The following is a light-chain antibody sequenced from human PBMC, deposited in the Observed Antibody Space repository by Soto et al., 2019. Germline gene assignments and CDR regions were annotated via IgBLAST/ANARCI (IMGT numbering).Light chain of an antibody. V-gene: IGKV3-15*01. J-gene: IGKJ4*01. CDR2: DTA. Sequence: EIVMTQSPVTLSVSPGETVTLSCRSSQSVGRNVAWYQQKPGQATRLLIFDTATMATGVPARFTGRVSGTEFTLTVNSLQSGDSALYYGQQYGDWPPVTFGGGTKVEIK. CDR1: QSVGRN. CDR3: QQYGDWPPVT.